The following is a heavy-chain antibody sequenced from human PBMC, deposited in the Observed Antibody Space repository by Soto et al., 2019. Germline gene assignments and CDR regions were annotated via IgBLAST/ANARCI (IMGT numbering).Heavy chain of an antibody. CDR2: LGGSGGST. CDR3: ARDRGDHGNDAFHL. D-gene: IGHD4-17*01. CDR1: GFTFTYYA. Sequence: GGSLRLSCAASGFTFTYYAMSWVRQAPGKGLEWVSTLGGSGGSTYYADSVKGRFSISGDNPQNTLYLQMNSLRAEDTAVYYCARDRGDHGNDAFHLWGQGTMVTVSS. J-gene: IGHJ3*01. V-gene: IGHV3-23*01.